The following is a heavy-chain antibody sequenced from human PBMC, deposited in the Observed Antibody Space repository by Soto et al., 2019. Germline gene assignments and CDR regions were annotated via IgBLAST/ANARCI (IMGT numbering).Heavy chain of an antibody. CDR1: GFTFDDYA. Sequence: EVQLVESGGGLVQPGRSLRLSCAASGFTFDDYAMHWVRQAPGKGLEWVSGISWNSGSIGYADSLKGRFTNSRDNAKNSLNLQMNSLRAEETGLYYRAKHIGLWFGELFVPDYWGQGTLVTVSS. CDR3: AKHIGLWFGELFVPDY. V-gene: IGHV3-9*01. J-gene: IGHJ4*02. D-gene: IGHD3-10*01. CDR2: ISWNSGSI.